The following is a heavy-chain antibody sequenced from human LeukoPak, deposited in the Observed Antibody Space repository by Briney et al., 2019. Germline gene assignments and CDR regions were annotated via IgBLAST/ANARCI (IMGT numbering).Heavy chain of an antibody. J-gene: IGHJ4*02. V-gene: IGHV3-74*03. CDR3: SRSQFDY. Sequence: GGSLRLSCEPSGFPFSSYWMLWVRQAPGKGLAWVSRISGDGTIKTYADFVRGRFTISRDNTKNILYLQMNSLKVEDTATYFCSRSQFDYWGQGVLVTVSS. CDR1: GFPFSSYW. CDR2: ISGDGTIK.